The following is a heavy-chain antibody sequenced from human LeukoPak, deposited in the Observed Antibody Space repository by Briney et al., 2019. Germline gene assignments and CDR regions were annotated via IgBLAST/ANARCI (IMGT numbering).Heavy chain of an antibody. J-gene: IGHJ3*02. CDR1: GFTFGDYP. Sequence: GGSLRLSCTASGFTFGDYPMSWVRQAPGKGLEWVGFIRSKAYGGTTEYAASVKGRFTISRDDSKSIAYLQMNSLKTEDTAVYYCTSYCSSTSCYYDAFDIWGQGTMVTVSS. CDR2: IRSKAYGGTT. D-gene: IGHD2-2*01. V-gene: IGHV3-49*04. CDR3: TSYCSSTSCYYDAFDI.